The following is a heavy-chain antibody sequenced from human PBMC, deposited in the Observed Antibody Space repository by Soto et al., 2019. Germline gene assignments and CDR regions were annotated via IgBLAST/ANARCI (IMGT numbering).Heavy chain of an antibody. Sequence: PSETLSLTCTVSGGSISSYYWSWIRQPPGKGLEWIGYIYYSGSTNYNPSLKSRVTISVDTSKNQFSLKLNSMTAADTAVYYCARFRSGWFDYYGMDVWGQGTTVTVSS. CDR2: IYYSGST. V-gene: IGHV4-59*12. D-gene: IGHD6-19*01. CDR3: ARFRSGWFDYYGMDV. J-gene: IGHJ6*02. CDR1: GGSISSYY.